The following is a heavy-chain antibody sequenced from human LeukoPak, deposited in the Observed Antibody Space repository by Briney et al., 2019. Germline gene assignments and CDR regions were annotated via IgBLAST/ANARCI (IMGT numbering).Heavy chain of an antibody. CDR2: ISGSGGNT. J-gene: IGHJ4*02. CDR3: AKRSAESSGYFDY. CDR1: GFTFSSYW. V-gene: IGHV3-23*01. Sequence: GGSLRLSCAASGFTFSSYWMHWVRQAPGKGLVWVSGISGSGGNTYYADSVKGRLTISRDNSKNTLYLQMNSLRAEDTAVYYCAKRSAESSGYFDYWGQGTLVTVSS. D-gene: IGHD6-19*01.